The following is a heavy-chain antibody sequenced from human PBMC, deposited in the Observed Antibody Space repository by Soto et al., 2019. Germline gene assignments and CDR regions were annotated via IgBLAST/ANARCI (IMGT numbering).Heavy chain of an antibody. CDR3: AISEIRYSQRFDY. D-gene: IGHD3-9*01. CDR2: INPNSGGT. Sequence: ASVKVSCKASGYTFTGYYMHWVRQAPGQGLEWMGWINPNSGGTNYAQKFQGRVTMTRDTSISTAYMELSRLRSDDTAVYYCAISEIRYSQRFDYWGQGNLVTVSS. J-gene: IGHJ4*02. CDR1: GYTFTGYY. V-gene: IGHV1-2*02.